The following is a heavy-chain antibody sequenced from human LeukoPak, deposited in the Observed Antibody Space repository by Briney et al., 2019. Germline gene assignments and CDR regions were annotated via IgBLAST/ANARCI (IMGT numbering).Heavy chain of an antibody. Sequence: GGSLRLSCAASGFTFSSYGMHWVRQAPGKGLEWVAVISYDGSNKYYADSVKGRFTISRDNSKNTLYLQMNSLRAEDTAVYYCAKAGFSGSSLFDYWGQGTLVTVSS. V-gene: IGHV3-30*18. D-gene: IGHD6-13*01. J-gene: IGHJ4*02. CDR2: ISYDGSNK. CDR1: GFTFSSYG. CDR3: AKAGFSGSSLFDY.